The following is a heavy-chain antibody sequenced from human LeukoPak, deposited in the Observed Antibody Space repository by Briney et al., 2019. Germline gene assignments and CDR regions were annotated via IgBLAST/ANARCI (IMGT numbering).Heavy chain of an antibody. J-gene: IGHJ6*02. CDR1: GVSISSYF. CDR3: ARRTDYYYGMDV. Sequence: SETLSLTCTVSGVSISSYFWSWIRQPPGKGLEWIGYISYSGSTNYNPSLKSRVTISVDTSTNQFSLKLSSVTAADTAVYYCARRTDYYYGMDVWGQGTTVTVSS. V-gene: IGHV4-59*08. CDR2: ISYSGST.